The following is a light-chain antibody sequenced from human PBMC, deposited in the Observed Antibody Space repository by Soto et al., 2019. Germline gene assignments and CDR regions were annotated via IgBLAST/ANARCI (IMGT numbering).Light chain of an antibody. Sequence: QSALTQPASVSGSPGQSITISCTGTRSDVGGYNLVSWYQHHPRKAPKLVIYEVSERPSGVSYRFSGSKSGNTASPTISGLQAGDEADYYCCSYAGSVDHYVFGTGTKLTVL. CDR3: CSYAGSVDHYV. V-gene: IGLV2-23*02. CDR2: EVS. CDR1: RSDVGGYNL. J-gene: IGLJ1*01.